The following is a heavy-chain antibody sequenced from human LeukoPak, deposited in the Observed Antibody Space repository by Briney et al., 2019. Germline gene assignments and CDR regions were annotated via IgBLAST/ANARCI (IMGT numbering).Heavy chain of an antibody. V-gene: IGHV4-59*01. CDR3: ATHPPKVCTGGSCTDY. D-gene: IGHD2-15*01. CDR1: GGSISSYS. CDR2: IYYSGST. J-gene: IGHJ4*02. Sequence: SETLSLTCTVSGGSISSYSWSWVRQPPGKGLEWIGYIYYSGSTNYNPSLKSRVTISVDMSKNQFSLKLSSVTAADTAVYYCATHPPKVCTGGSCTDYWGQGTLVTVSS.